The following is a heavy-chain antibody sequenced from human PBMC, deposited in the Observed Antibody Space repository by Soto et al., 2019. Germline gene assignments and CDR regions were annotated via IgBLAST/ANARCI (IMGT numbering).Heavy chain of an antibody. CDR2: ISGSGGRT. CDR3: AKGGYYSLFDI. CDR1: GFPFRSYA. J-gene: IGHJ3*02. Sequence: GGSLRLSCVASGFPFRSYAMSWVRQTPGKGLEGVSGISGSGGRTYYADSVKGRFTISRDNSNNTLSLQMHILRVEDTAVYFCAKGGYYSLFDIWGQGTMVTVSS. V-gene: IGHV3-23*01. D-gene: IGHD3-16*01.